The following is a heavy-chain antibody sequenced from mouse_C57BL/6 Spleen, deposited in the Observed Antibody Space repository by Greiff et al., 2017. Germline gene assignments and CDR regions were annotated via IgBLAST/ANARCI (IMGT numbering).Heavy chain of an antibody. CDR1: GYTFTDYY. V-gene: IGHV1-76*01. Sequence: VQLVESGAELVRPGASVKLSCKASGYTFTDYYINWVKQRPGQGLEWIARIYPGSGNTYYNEKFKGKATLTAEKSSSTAYMQLSSLTSEDSAVYFCARGGDYSYYFDYWGQGTTLTVSS. CDR2: IYPGSGNT. J-gene: IGHJ2*01. D-gene: IGHD1-1*01. CDR3: ARGGDYSYYFDY.